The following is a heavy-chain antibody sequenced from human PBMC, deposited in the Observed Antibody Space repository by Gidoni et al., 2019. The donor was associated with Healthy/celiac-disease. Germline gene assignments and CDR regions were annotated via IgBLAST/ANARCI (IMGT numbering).Heavy chain of an antibody. CDR3: ARVVLQTAPPRDCSSTSCYPTYYFDY. Sequence: LSWVRQAPGKGLEWVANIKQDGSEKYYVDSVKGRFTISRDNAKNSLYLQMNSLRAEDTAVYYCARVVLQTAPPRDCSSTSCYPTYYFDYWGQGTLVTVSS. V-gene: IGHV3-7*01. CDR2: IKQDGSEK. J-gene: IGHJ4*02. D-gene: IGHD2-2*01.